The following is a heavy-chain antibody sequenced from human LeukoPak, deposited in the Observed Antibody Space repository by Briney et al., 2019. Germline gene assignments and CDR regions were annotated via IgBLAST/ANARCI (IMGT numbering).Heavy chain of an antibody. Sequence: KPSETLSLTCTVSGVSISGYYWSWIRQPPGKGLEWIGYIHYSGSTNYNPSLKSRLTISVDTSKNQFSLKMNSVTAADTAVYYCARGRWLQLMIFDYWGQGTLVTVSS. D-gene: IGHD5-24*01. V-gene: IGHV4-59*01. CDR1: GVSISGYY. J-gene: IGHJ4*02. CDR2: IHYSGST. CDR3: ARGRWLQLMIFDY.